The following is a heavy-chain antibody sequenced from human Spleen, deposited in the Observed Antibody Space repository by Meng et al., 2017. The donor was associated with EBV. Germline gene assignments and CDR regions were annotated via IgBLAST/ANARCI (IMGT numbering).Heavy chain of an antibody. D-gene: IGHD5-18*01. V-gene: IGHV4-30-4*01. CDR3: ARASSGDSDGFDY. CDR1: GGSISSGDYY. J-gene: IGHJ4*02. CDR2: IHYSGST. Sequence: QGRLQESGQGLVKAQQTPTPTGAVSGGSISSGDYYWSWIRQPPGKGLEWIGYIHYSGSTHYNSSLRSRITMSLDTSKNKLSLKLSSVTAADTAVYYCARASSGDSDGFDYWGQGTLVTVSS.